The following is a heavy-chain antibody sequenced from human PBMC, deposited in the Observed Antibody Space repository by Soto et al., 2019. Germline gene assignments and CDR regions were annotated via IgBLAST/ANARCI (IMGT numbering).Heavy chain of an antibody. CDR2: MNPNSGNT. Sequence: ASVKVSCKASGYTFTSYDINWVRQATGQGLEWMGWMNPNSGNTGYAQKFQGGVTMTRNTSISTAYMELSSLRSEDTAVYYCARGSSPYYDVYYYYGMDVWGQGTTVTVSS. V-gene: IGHV1-8*01. J-gene: IGHJ6*02. CDR1: GYTFTSYD. CDR3: ARGSSPYYDVYYYYGMDV. D-gene: IGHD1-26*01.